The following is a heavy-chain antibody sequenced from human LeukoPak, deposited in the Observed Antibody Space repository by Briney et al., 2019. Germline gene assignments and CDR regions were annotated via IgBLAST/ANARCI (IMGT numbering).Heavy chain of an antibody. J-gene: IGHJ3*02. V-gene: IGHV4-4*07. CDR3: ARDDYGDYQSHDAFDI. CDR1: GGSISSYY. Sequence: PSETLSLTCTVSGGSISSYYWSWIRQPAGKGLEWIGRIYTSGSTNYNPSLKSRVTMSVDTSKNQISMKLSSVTAADTAVYYCARDDYGDYQSHDAFDIWGQGTMVTVSS. CDR2: IYTSGST. D-gene: IGHD4-17*01.